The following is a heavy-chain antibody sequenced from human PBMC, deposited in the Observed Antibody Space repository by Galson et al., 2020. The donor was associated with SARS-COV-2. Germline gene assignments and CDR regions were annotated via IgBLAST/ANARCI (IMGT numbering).Heavy chain of an antibody. Sequence: GGSLRLSCAAFGFTFSDYYMSWIRQAPGKGLEWVSYISSSGSTIYYADSVKGRFTISRDNAKNSLYLQMNSLRAEDTAVYYCAREGRYYDSSGYYQPTNGMDVWGQGTTVTVSS. D-gene: IGHD3-22*01. CDR3: AREGRYYDSSGYYQPTNGMDV. J-gene: IGHJ6*02. CDR1: GFTFSDYY. CDR2: ISSSGSTI. V-gene: IGHV3-11*01.